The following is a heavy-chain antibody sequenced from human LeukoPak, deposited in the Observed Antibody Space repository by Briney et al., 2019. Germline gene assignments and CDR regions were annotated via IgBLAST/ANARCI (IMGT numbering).Heavy chain of an antibody. CDR2: IYPSDSDT. D-gene: IGHD4-11*01. CDR3: VRRVGNSNYDY. J-gene: IGHJ4*02. V-gene: IGHV5-51*01. CDR1: GYSFTSYW. Sequence: GESLKISCKGSGYSFTSYWIACVRQVPGKGLEWMGIIYPSDSDTTYSPSFQGQVTISADKSISTAYLQWSSLKASDTAMYYCVRRVGNSNYDYWGQGTLVTVSS.